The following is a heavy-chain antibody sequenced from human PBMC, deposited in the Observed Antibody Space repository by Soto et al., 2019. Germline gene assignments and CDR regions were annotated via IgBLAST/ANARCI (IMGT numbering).Heavy chain of an antibody. Sequence: ASVKVSCKASGYSFTDYGIQWVRQAPGQGLEWMGWISTYNGNTNYAQKLQGRVTMTTDTSTTTAYMELRSLRYDDTAVFYCARDRDDSSWYSPEYLQKWG. J-gene: IGHJ1*01. CDR2: ISTYNGNT. D-gene: IGHD6-13*01. V-gene: IGHV1-18*01. CDR1: GYSFTDYG. CDR3: ARDRDDSSWYSPEYLQK.